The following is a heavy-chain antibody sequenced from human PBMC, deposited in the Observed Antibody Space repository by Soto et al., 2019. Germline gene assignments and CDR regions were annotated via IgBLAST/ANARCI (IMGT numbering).Heavy chain of an antibody. D-gene: IGHD3-3*01. V-gene: IGHV3-23*01. CDR3: AKASINITIVGVVSLGWFDP. CDR2: ISGSGGST. CDR1: GFTFSSYA. Sequence: EVQLLESGGGLVQPGGSLRLACAASGFTFSSYAMSWVRQAPGKGLEWVSAISGSGGSTYYADSVEGRFTISRDNSNNSLHLKMNSERAEDTALYYCAKASINITIVGVVSLGWFDPWVQGTLVTFSS. J-gene: IGHJ5*02.